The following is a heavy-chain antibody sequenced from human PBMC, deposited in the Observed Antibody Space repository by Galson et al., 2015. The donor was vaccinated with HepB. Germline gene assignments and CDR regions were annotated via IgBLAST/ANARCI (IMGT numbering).Heavy chain of an antibody. Sequence: SLRLSCAASGFTFSNTWMSWVRQAPGKGLEWVGRIKSKTDGGTTDYAAPVKGRFTISRDDSKNTLYLQMNSLKTEDTAVYYCTTDGYGDSLDAFDIWGQGTMVTVSS. D-gene: IGHD4-17*01. J-gene: IGHJ3*02. V-gene: IGHV3-15*01. CDR1: GFTFSNTW. CDR2: IKSKTDGGTT. CDR3: TTDGYGDSLDAFDI.